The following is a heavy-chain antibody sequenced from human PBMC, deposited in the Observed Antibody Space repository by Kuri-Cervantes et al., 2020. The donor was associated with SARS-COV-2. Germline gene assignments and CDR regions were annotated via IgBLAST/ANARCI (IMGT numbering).Heavy chain of an antibody. CDR2: ISGSGGST. CDR3: AKVYGDIVVVPAAKYLQH. Sequence: GGSLRLSCAASGFTFSSYAMSWVRQAPGKGLEWVSAISGSGGSTYYADSVKGRFTISRDNSKNTLYLQMNSLRAEDTAVYYCAKVYGDIVVVPAAKYLQHWGQGTLVTVSS. J-gene: IGHJ1*01. V-gene: IGHV3-23*01. CDR1: GFTFSSYA. D-gene: IGHD2-2*01.